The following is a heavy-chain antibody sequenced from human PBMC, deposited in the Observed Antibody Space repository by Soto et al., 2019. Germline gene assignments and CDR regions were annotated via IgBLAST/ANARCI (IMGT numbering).Heavy chain of an antibody. Sequence: ASVKVSCKASGYTFTSYYMHWVRQAPGQGLEWMGIINPSGGSTSYAQKFQGRVTMTRDTSTSTVYMELSSLRSEDTAVYYCARGHMLVVNALNWFDPWGQGTMGTVSS. CDR3: ARGHMLVVNALNWFDP. V-gene: IGHV1-46*03. CDR1: GYTFTSYY. J-gene: IGHJ5*02. D-gene: IGHD2-21*01. CDR2: INPSGGST.